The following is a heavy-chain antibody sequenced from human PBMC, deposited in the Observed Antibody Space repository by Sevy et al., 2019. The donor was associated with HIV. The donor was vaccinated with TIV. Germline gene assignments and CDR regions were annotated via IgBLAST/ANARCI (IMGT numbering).Heavy chain of an antibody. CDR3: TSYCTGGVCYTDYYYGMDV. CDR1: GFTFSNAW. V-gene: IGHV3-15*01. Sequence: GGSLRLSCAASGFTFSNAWMSWVRQAPGKGLEWVGRIKSKTDGGTTDYAAPVKGRFTISRDDSKNTLYLQMNSLKTEDTAVYYCTSYCTGGVCYTDYYYGMDVWGQRTTVTVSS. CDR2: IKSKTDGGTT. J-gene: IGHJ6*02. D-gene: IGHD2-8*02.